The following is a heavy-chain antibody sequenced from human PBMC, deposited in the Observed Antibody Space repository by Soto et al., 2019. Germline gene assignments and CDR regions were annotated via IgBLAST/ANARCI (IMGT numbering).Heavy chain of an antibody. CDR1: GFNFIDHD. J-gene: IGHJ4*02. CDR2: ITVGGAQK. Sequence: EVKLLESGGALVQPGGSLRLSCEASGFNFIDHDMSWVRQAPGKGLEWVSSITVGGAQKDYGQSVKGRFTISRDNSNDHLFLQMGRLEVEDTAIYYWTRMPGGGWQRFFDYWGQGTVVTVSS. CDR3: TRMPGGGWQRFFDY. D-gene: IGHD5-12*01. V-gene: IGHV3-23*01.